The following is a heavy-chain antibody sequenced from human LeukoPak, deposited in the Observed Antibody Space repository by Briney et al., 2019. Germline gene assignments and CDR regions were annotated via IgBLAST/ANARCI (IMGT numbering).Heavy chain of an antibody. CDR1: GFTFSSYA. V-gene: IGHV3-23*01. CDR3: AKGGLKWLLHGSTDY. D-gene: IGHD3-22*01. J-gene: IGHJ4*02. CDR2: ISGSGGST. Sequence: PGGSLRLSCAASGFTFSSYAMSWVRQAPGKGLEWVSAISGSGGSTYYADSVKGRFTISRDNSKNTLYLKMNSLRAEDTAVYYCAKGGLKWLLHGSTDYWGQGTLVTVSS.